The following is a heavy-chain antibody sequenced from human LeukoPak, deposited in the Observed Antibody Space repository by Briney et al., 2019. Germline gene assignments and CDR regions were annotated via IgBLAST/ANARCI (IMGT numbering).Heavy chain of an antibody. J-gene: IGHJ4*02. CDR1: GYTFTSYG. V-gene: IGHV1-18*01. CDR2: ISAYNGNT. CDR3: ARDPNLNYYGSGSPIDY. Sequence: GASVKVSCKASGYTFTSYGISWVRQAPGQGLEWMGWISAYNGNTNYAQKLQGRVTMTTDTSTSTAYMELRSLRSDDTAVYYCARDPNLNYYGSGSPIDYWGQGTLVTVSS. D-gene: IGHD3-10*01.